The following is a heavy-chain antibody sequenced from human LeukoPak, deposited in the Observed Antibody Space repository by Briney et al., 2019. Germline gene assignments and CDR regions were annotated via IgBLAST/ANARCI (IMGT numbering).Heavy chain of an antibody. D-gene: IGHD3-9*01. Sequence: SETLSLTCAVYGGSFSGYYWSLIRQPAGKGLEWIGEINHSGSTNYNPSLKSRVTISVDTSKNQFSLKLSSVTAADTAVYYCASRPYDILTGYYPPPFDYWGQGTLVTVSS. CDR2: INHSGST. CDR1: GGSFSGYY. CDR3: ASRPYDILTGYYPPPFDY. V-gene: IGHV4-34*01. J-gene: IGHJ4*02.